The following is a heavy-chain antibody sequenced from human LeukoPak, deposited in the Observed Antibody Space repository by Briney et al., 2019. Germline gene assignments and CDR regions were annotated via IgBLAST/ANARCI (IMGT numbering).Heavy chain of an antibody. V-gene: IGHV3-7*01. CDR3: AKDYGIQLWSVGS. Sequence: RTGESLRLSCAASGFSFTTYWMSWVRQAPGKGLEWVANIKQDGTEKYYVDSVKGRFTISRDNAKNTLYLQMNSLRAEDTAVYYCAKDYGIQLWSVGSWGQGTLVTVSS. D-gene: IGHD5-18*01. J-gene: IGHJ5*01. CDR1: GFSFTTYW. CDR2: IKQDGTEK.